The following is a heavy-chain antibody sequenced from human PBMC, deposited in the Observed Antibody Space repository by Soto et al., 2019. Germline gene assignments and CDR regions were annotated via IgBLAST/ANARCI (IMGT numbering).Heavy chain of an antibody. J-gene: IGHJ5*02. Sequence: LRLSCAASGFTFGSYWMSWVRQAPEKGLEWLATIKMDASQKKYVDSVRGRFTVSRDNAKNSLYLQMDSLRAEDTAVYYCAKARYASGWSGLDTWGQGALVTVSS. CDR2: IKMDASQK. CDR3: AKARYASGWSGLDT. D-gene: IGHD6-19*01. V-gene: IGHV3-7*01. CDR1: GFTFGSYW.